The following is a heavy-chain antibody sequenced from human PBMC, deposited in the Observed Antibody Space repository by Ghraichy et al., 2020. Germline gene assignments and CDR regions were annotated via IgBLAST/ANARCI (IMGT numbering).Heavy chain of an antibody. J-gene: IGHJ6*02. CDR1: GYTFTSYG. V-gene: IGHV1-18*04. CDR3: ARDSSGGVPNYYGMDV. D-gene: IGHD2-2*01. CDR2: ISAYNGNT. Sequence: ASVKVSCKASGYTFTSYGISWVRQAPGQGLEWMGWISAYNGNTNYAQKLQGRVTMTTDTSTSTAYMELRSLRSDDTAVYYCARDSSGGVPNYYGMDVWGQGTTVTVSS.